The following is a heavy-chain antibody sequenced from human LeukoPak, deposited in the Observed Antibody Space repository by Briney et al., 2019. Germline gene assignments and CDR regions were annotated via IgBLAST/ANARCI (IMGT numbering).Heavy chain of an antibody. CDR1: GFTFSSYA. D-gene: IGHD3-22*01. CDR2: ISRNGGSK. J-gene: IGHJ4*02. V-gene: IGHV3-23*01. Sequence: GGSLRLSCAASGFTFSSYAMSWVRQAPGKGLEWVSAISRNGGSKYYADSVKGRFTISRDNSKNTLYLQMNSLRAEDTAVYYCAKDRPDYCGGSGYFVNFDYWGQGTLVTVSS. CDR3: AKDRPDYCGGSGYFVNFDY.